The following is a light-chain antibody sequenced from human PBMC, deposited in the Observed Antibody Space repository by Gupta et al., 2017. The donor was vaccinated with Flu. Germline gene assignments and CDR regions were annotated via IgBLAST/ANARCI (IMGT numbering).Light chain of an antibody. CDR2: KAS. V-gene: IGKV1-5*03. CDR1: QSISSW. CDR3: QQYGTYSTT. Sequence: DIQMTQSPSTLSAPVGDRVTITCRASQSISSWLAWYQQRPGKAPKLLIYKASSLESGVPSRFSGSGSGTEFTLTISSLQPDDFATYYCQQYGTYSTTFGQGTKVEIK. J-gene: IGKJ1*01.